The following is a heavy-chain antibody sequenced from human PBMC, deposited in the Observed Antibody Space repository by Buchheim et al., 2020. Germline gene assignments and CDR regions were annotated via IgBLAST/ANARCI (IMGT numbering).Heavy chain of an antibody. CDR1: GGSISSGDHY. D-gene: IGHD2-15*01. CDR2: IYRTGST. Sequence: QVQLQESGPGLVKPSHTLSLTCTVSGGSISSGDHYWSWLRQPAGKGLEWIGRIYRTGSTTYNPSLRSRVTMSIDTSKNQFSLKLSSVTAADTAVYYCARGYCSGGSCYGHARYYFDYWGQGTL. CDR3: ARGYCSGGSCYGHARYYFDY. J-gene: IGHJ4*02. V-gene: IGHV4-61*02.